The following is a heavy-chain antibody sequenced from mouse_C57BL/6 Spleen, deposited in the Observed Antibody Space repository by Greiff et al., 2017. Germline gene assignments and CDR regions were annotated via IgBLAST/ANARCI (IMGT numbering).Heavy chain of an antibody. CDR3: ARGIYYDYDEGGYFDY. CDR1: GYTFTSYG. J-gene: IGHJ2*01. D-gene: IGHD2-4*01. CDR2: IYPRSGNT. Sequence: QVQLQQSGAELARPGASVTLSCKASGYTFTSYGISWVKQRTGQGLVWIGEIYPRSGNTYYNEKFKGKATLTADKSSSTAYMELRSLTSEDSAVYFCARGIYYDYDEGGYFDYWGQGTTLTVSS. V-gene: IGHV1-81*01.